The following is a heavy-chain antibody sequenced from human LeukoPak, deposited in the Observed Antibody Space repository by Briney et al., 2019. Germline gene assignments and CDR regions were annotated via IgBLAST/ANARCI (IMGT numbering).Heavy chain of an antibody. CDR2: ISYDGSNK. V-gene: IGHV3-30*18. CDR1: GFTFSSYG. D-gene: IGHD5-24*01. CDR3: AKDSGMATPDY. J-gene: IGHJ4*02. Sequence: GRSLRLSCAASGFTFSSYGMHWVRQAPGKGLEWVAVISYDGSNKYYADSVKGRFTISRDNSKNTLYLQMNSLRAEDTAVYYCAKDSGMATPDYWGQGTLVTVSS.